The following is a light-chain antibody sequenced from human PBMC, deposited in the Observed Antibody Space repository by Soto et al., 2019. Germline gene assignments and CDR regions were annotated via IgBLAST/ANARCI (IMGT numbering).Light chain of an antibody. CDR2: GAS. CDR3: HQYDSWT. J-gene: IGKJ1*01. Sequence: EIVLTQSPGTLSLSPGERATLSCRASQSFNSIYLAWYQQKPGQAPRLLIYGASSRATGIPDRFSGSGSGTDFTLTISRLEPEDFAVYYCHQYDSWTFGHGTKVEIK. V-gene: IGKV3-20*01. CDR1: QSFNSIY.